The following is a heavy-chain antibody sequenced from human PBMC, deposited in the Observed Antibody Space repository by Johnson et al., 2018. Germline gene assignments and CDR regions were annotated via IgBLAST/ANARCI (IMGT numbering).Heavy chain of an antibody. CDR2: IKSKTDGGPT. V-gene: IGHV3-15*01. D-gene: IGHD2-15*01. CDR3: VRTWDIVVVALQP. J-gene: IGHJ1*01. CDR1: GFTFSNAW. Sequence: VQLVQSGGGLVQPGGSLRLSCAASGFTFSNAWMSWVRQAPGKGLEWVGRIKSKTDGGPTDYAAPVQGRFTISRDDSKNTLYLEMNSLRAEDTAVYYCVRTWDIVVVALQPWGQGTLVTVSS.